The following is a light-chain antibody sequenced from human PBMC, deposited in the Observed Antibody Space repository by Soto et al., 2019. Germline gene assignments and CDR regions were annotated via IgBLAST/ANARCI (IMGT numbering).Light chain of an antibody. CDR2: GAS. CDR1: QSVSSSY. CDR3: QQYGSSGT. J-gene: IGKJ1*01. Sequence: VLKQSPGTLSLSPGERATLSCRASQSVSSSYLAWYQQKPGQAPRLLIYGASIRATGIPDRFSGSGSGTDFTLTISRLEPEDFAVYYCQQYGSSGTFGQGTKVDIK. V-gene: IGKV3-20*01.